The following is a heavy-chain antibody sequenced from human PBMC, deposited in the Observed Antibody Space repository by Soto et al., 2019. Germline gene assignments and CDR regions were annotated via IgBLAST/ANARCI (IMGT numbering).Heavy chain of an antibody. J-gene: IGHJ6*03. Sequence: EVQLVESGGGLVQPGGSLRLSCAASGFIFSSYSMNWVRQAPGKGLEWVSYISSSSDTIYYAESVKGRFTISRDNAKNSLYLQMNSLRAEDTAVYYCARDPRYCSGGNCYSSYYYYYLDVWGIGTTVTVSS. D-gene: IGHD2-15*01. CDR1: GFIFSSYS. V-gene: IGHV3-48*01. CDR3: ARDPRYCSGGNCYSSYYYYYLDV. CDR2: ISSSSDTI.